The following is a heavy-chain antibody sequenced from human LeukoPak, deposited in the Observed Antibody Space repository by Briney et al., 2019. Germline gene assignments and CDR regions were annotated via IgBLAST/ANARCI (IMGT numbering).Heavy chain of an antibody. V-gene: IGHV3-74*01. CDR1: GFTFSSYW. Sequence: GGSLRLSCAVSGFTFSSYWMNWVLQVPGKGLVWVSHINTFGTSATYADSVKGRFTISRDNAKNTLYLQMNSLRVEDTAVYYCARDNGYKFDYWGQGTLVTVSS. J-gene: IGHJ4*02. CDR2: INTFGTSA. D-gene: IGHD5-24*01. CDR3: ARDNGYKFDY.